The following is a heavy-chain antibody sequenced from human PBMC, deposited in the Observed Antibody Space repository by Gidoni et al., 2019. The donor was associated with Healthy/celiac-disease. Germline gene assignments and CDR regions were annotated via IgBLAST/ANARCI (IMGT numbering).Heavy chain of an antibody. Sequence: QLQLQESRPGLVKPSETLSLTCPVSGGSISSSSYYWGGLRQPPGKGLEWIGSIYYSGSTYYNPSLKSRVTISVDTSKNQFSLKLSSVTAADTAVYYCARRIMITFGGVNSAALDYWGQGTLVTVSS. CDR3: ARRIMITFGGVNSAALDY. J-gene: IGHJ4*02. CDR2: IYYSGST. V-gene: IGHV4-39*01. CDR1: GGSISSSSYY. D-gene: IGHD3-16*01.